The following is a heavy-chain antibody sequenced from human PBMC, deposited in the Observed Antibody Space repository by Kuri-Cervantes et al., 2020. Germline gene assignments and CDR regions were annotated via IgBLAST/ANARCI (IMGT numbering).Heavy chain of an antibody. J-gene: IGHJ4*02. D-gene: IGHD2-15*01. CDR2: ISYDGSNK. V-gene: IGHV3-30-3*01. Sequence: GESLKISCAASGFTFSSYAMHWVRQAPGKGLEWVAVISYDGSNKYYADSVKGRFTISRDNSKNTLYLQVNSLRAENTAVYYCAKGTGSRFSWYYFDYWGQGTLVTVSS. CDR3: AKGTGSRFSWYYFDY. CDR1: GFTFSSYA.